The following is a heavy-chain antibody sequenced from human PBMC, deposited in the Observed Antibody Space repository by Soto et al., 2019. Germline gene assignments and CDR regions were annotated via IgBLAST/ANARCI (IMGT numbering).Heavy chain of an antibody. CDR3: AKDLRQQLVHWFDP. CDR2: ISYDGSNK. J-gene: IGHJ5*02. V-gene: IGHV3-30*18. Sequence: PGGSLRLSCAASGFTFSSYGMHWVRQAPGKGLEWVAVISYDGSNKYYADSVKGRFTISRDNSKNTLYLQMNSLRAEDTAVYYCAKDLRQQLVHWFDPWGQGTLVTVSS. D-gene: IGHD6-13*01. CDR1: GFTFSSYG.